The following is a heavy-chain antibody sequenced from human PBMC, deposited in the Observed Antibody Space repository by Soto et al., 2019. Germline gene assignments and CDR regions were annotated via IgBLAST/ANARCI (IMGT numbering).Heavy chain of an antibody. CDR1: GGSISTSSYY. Sequence: QLQLQESGPGLVKPSETLSLTCTVSGGSISTSSYYWGWIRQPPGKGLEWIGSIYYSGSTYYNPSLKGRVTISVDTSKNQFSLKLSSVTAADTAVYYGARDYDSSGDYWGQGTLVTVSS. D-gene: IGHD3-22*01. J-gene: IGHJ4*02. CDR3: ARDYDSSGDY. CDR2: IYYSGST. V-gene: IGHV4-39*01.